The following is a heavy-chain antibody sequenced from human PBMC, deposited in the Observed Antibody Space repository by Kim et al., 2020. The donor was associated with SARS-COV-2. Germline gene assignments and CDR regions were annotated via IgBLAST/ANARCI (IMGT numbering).Heavy chain of an antibody. CDR3: AKLSYTTENY. CDR2: ISGSGAGT. Sequence: GGSLRLSCAASGFTFSNYAMSWVRQAPGKGLEWVSMISGSGAGTYYADSVQGRVTIPRDNSKDTLYLQLNSLTAEDTAVYFCAKLSYTTENYWGQGTLVTVSS. CDR1: GFTFSNYA. J-gene: IGHJ4*02. D-gene: IGHD1-1*01. V-gene: IGHV3-23*01.